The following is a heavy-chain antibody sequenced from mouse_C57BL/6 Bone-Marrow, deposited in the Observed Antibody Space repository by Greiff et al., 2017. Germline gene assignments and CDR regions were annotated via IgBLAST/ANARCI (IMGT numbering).Heavy chain of an antibody. CDR1: GYTFTSYW. Sequence: QVQLQQPGAELVKPGASVKLSCKASGYTFTSYWMQWVKQRPGQGLEWIGEIDPSDSYTNSNQKFKGKATLTVDTSSSTAYMQLSSLTSEDSAVYYCARRDYGGYWGQGTTLTVSS. D-gene: IGHD1-2*01. V-gene: IGHV1-50*01. J-gene: IGHJ2*01. CDR2: IDPSDSYT. CDR3: ARRDYGGY.